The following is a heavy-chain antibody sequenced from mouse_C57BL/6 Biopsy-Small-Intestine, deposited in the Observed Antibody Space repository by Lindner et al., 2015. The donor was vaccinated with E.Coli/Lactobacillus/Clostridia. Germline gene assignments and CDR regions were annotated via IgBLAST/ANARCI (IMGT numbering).Heavy chain of an antibody. CDR1: GYTFTSYW. CDR3: ARWEGPDSSGWYFDY. J-gene: IGHJ2*01. D-gene: IGHD3-2*02. V-gene: IGHV1-53*01. CDR2: INPSNGGT. Sequence: VQLQESGTELVKPGASVKLSCKASGYTFTSYWMHWVKQRPGQGLEWIGNINPSNGGTNYNEKFKSKATLTVDKSSSTAYMQLSSLTSEDSAVYYCARWEGPDSSGWYFDYWGQGTTLTVSS.